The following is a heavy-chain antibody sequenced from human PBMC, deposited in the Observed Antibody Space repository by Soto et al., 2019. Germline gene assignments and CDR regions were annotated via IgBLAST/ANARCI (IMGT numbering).Heavy chain of an antibody. CDR2: IYYSGST. V-gene: IGHV4-59*08. J-gene: IGHJ1*01. CDR3: ARSYCSGGSCFFAEYFQH. Sequence: SETLSLTCTVSGGSIISYYWSLFLQPPWKGLEWVGYIYYSGSTNYNPSLKSRVTISVDTSKNQFSLKLSSVTAADTAVYYCARSYCSGGSCFFAEYFQHWGQGTLVTVSS. CDR1: GGSIISYY. D-gene: IGHD2-15*01.